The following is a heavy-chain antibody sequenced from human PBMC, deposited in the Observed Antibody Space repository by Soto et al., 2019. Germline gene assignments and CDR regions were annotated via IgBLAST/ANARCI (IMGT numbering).Heavy chain of an antibody. CDR1: GFTFSSYS. D-gene: IGHD6-19*01. CDR3: ARDRGSSGWYAGGWFDP. CDR2: ISSSSSNM. J-gene: IGHJ5*02. V-gene: IGHV3-21*01. Sequence: EVQLVESGGGLVKPGRSLRLSCAASGFTFSSYSMNWVRQAPGKGLEWVSSISSSSSNMYYADSVKGRFTISRDNAKNSLDLQMNSRRAEDTAVYYWARDRGSSGWYAGGWFDPWGQGTLVTVSS.